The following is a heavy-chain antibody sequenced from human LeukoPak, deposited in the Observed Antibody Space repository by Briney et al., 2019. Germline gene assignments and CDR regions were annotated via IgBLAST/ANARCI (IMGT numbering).Heavy chain of an antibody. CDR3: AKDSRITMVRGVTDFDY. J-gene: IGHJ4*02. CDR1: GFTFSSYG. Sequence: QTGGSLRLSCAASGFTFSSYGMHWVRQAPGKGLEWVAVISYDGSNKYYADSVKGRFTISRDNSKDTLYLQMNSLRAEDTAVYYCAKDSRITMVRGVTDFDYWGQGTLVTVSS. D-gene: IGHD3-10*01. CDR2: ISYDGSNK. V-gene: IGHV3-30*18.